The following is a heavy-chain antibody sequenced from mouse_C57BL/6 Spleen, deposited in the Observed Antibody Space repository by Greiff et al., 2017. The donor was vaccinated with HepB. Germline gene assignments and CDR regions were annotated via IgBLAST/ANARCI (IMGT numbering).Heavy chain of an antibody. V-gene: IGHV1-63*01. CDR1: GYTFTNYW. Sequence: VKLVESGAELVRPGTSVKMSCKASGYTFTNYWIGWAKQRPGHGLEWIGDIYPGGGYTNYNEKFKGKATLTADKSSSTAYMQFSSLTSEDSAIYYCARCSDYYGSSFYAMDYWGQGTSVTVSS. J-gene: IGHJ4*01. CDR2: IYPGGGYT. D-gene: IGHD1-1*01. CDR3: ARCSDYYGSSFYAMDY.